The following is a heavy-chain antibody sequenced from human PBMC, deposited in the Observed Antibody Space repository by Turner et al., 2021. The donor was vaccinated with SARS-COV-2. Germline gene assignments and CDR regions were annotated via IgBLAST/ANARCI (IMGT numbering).Heavy chain of an antibody. CDR3: AKDISSWYEGIAVAGTNYGMDV. D-gene: IGHD6-19*01. CDR1: GFTFDAYT. Sequence: EVQLVESGGVVVQPGGSLRFSCAASGFTFDAYTIHWVRQAPGKGLEWGSLISWDGGSTNYADSVKGRFTISRDNSKNSLYLQMNSLRTEDTALYYCAKDISSWYEGIAVAGTNYGMDVWGQGTTVTVSS. CDR2: ISWDGGST. J-gene: IGHJ6*02. V-gene: IGHV3-43*01.